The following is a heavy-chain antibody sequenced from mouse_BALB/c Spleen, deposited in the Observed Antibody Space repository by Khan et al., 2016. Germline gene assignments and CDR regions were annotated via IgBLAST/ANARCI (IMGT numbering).Heavy chain of an antibody. J-gene: IGHJ4*01. D-gene: IGHD3-3*01. CDR2: ISSGGSYT. CDR1: GFTFSSYA. Sequence: EVELVESGGGLVKPGGSLKLSCAASGFTFSSYAMSWVRQSPEKRLEWVAEISSGGSYTYYQDTVTGRFTISRDNAKNTLYLEMSSLRSEDTAMYYCAREGDAMDDWGQGTSVTVSS. CDR3: AREGDAMDD. V-gene: IGHV5-9-4*01.